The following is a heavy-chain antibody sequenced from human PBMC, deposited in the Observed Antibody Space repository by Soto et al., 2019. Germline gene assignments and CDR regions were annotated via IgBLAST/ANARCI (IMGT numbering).Heavy chain of an antibody. CDR1: GASISKNW. V-gene: IGHV4-4*02. CDR2: TYDGVIF. CDR3: AGGMGQAFDC. D-gene: IGHD3-16*01. J-gene: IGHJ3*01. Sequence: QVQLQESGPGLVKPSETLALTCDVSGASISKNWWSWVRQTPGKGLEWIGETYDGVIFNYNPTLRGRVSIVIDKAKNQYSLELASVAGGDPAAYFFAGGMGQAFDCRGQGTNVTVSS.